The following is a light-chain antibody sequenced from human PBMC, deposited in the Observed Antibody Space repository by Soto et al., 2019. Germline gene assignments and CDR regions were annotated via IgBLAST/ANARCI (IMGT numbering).Light chain of an antibody. CDR2: DVS. V-gene: IGKV1-5*01. CDR3: QQYDNYPLT. CDR1: QSISTW. J-gene: IGKJ4*01. Sequence: DIQMTQSPSTLSASVVDRVTITCRASQSISTWLAWYQQKPGKAPKLLIYDVSTLESGVPSRFSGSGSGTEFTLTISTLQPDDFAAYYCQQYDNYPLTFGGGTKVDIK.